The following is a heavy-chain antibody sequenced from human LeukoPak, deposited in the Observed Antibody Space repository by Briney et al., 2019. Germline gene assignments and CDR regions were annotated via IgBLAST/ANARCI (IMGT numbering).Heavy chain of an antibody. CDR2: ISGSGGST. V-gene: IGHV3-23*01. CDR3: AKDVHYNQYYFDY. CDR1: GFTFSSYA. D-gene: IGHD5-24*01. Sequence: PGGSLRLSCAASGFTFSSYAMSWVRRAPGKGLEWVSAISGSGGSTYYADSVKGRFTISRDNSKNTLYLQMNSLRAEDTAVYYCAKDVHYNQYYFDYWGQGTLVTVSS. J-gene: IGHJ4*02.